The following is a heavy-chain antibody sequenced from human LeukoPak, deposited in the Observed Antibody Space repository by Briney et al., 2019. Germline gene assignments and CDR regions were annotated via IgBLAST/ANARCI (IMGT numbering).Heavy chain of an antibody. CDR3: ASYYDSSGPPDY. CDR2: IRYDGSNK. D-gene: IGHD3-22*01. J-gene: IGHJ4*02. V-gene: IGHV3-30*02. CDR1: GFTFSSYG. Sequence: GGSLRLSCAASGFTFSSYGMHWVRQAPGKGLEWVAFIRYDGSNKYYADSVKGRFTISRDNSKNTLYLQMNSLRAEDTAVYYCASYYDSSGPPDYWGQGTLVTVSS.